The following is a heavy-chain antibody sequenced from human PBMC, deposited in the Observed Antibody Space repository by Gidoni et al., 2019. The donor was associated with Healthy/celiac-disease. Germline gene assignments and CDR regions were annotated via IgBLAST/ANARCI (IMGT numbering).Heavy chain of an antibody. J-gene: IGHJ5*02. CDR2: IYYSGST. CDR1: GGSISSSSYY. D-gene: IGHD5-12*01. Sequence: QLQLQESGPGLVKPSETLSLTCTVSGGSISSSSYYWGWIRQPPGKGLEWIESIYYSGSTYYNPSLKSRVTISVDTAKNQFSLKLSSVTAADTAVYYCARFYSGYSGYAGGNWFDPWGQGTLVTVSS. CDR3: ARFYSGYSGYAGGNWFDP. V-gene: IGHV4-39*01.